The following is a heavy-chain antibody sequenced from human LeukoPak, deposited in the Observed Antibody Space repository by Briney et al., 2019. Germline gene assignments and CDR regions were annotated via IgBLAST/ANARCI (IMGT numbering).Heavy chain of an antibody. CDR3: ARALGVGFGQNAYYFDH. Sequence: ASVKVSCKASGYTFTGYYIHWVRQAPGQGLEWMGRLNPNSGGTNYAQKFQGRVTMTRDTSTDTAYIQLSSLRSTDTAVYYCARALGVGFGQNAYYFDHWGQGTLVTVSS. D-gene: IGHD1-26*01. J-gene: IGHJ4*02. CDR2: LNPNSGGT. CDR1: GYTFTGYY. V-gene: IGHV1-2*06.